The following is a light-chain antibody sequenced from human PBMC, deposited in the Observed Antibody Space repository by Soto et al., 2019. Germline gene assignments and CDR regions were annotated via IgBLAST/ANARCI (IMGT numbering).Light chain of an antibody. CDR1: KLGDKY. J-gene: IGLJ2*01. Sequence: SSELTQPPSVSVSPGQTASITCSGAKLGDKYACWYQQRPGQSPVLVIYQDTKRPSGIPERFSGSNSGNTATLTIRGTQAMDEADYYCQAWDSSTLFGGGTKLTVL. CDR3: QAWDSSTL. V-gene: IGLV3-1*01. CDR2: QDT.